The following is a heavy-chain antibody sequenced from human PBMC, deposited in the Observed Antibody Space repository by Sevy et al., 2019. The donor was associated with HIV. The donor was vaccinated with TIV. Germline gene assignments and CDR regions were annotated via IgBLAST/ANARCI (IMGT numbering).Heavy chain of an antibody. CDR1: GDSIIRNYY. J-gene: IGHJ4*02. D-gene: IGHD3-10*01. Sequence: SETLSLTCTVSGDSIIRNYYWGWIRQPPGKGLEWIGNIYYSGSTSTGSTSYNPTLKSRVTISVDMSNNQLSLNLRSVTAADTAVYYCVRPKGKSIKSVYYFWGQGALVTVSS. CDR2: IYYSGSTSTGST. V-gene: IGHV4-39*01. CDR3: VRPKGKSIKSVYYF.